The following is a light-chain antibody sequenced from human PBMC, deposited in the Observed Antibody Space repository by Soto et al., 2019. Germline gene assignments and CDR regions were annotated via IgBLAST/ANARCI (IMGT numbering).Light chain of an antibody. J-gene: IGKJ5*01. CDR1: QSISSY. CDR3: QQSSSTPIT. Sequence: DIQMTQSPSSLSSSVGDRVTITCRASQSISSYLNWYQRKPGKAPKLLIYAASSLQSGVPSRFSGSGSGTDFTLTISSLQPEDFATYYCQQSSSTPITFAQGTRREIK. V-gene: IGKV1-39*01. CDR2: AAS.